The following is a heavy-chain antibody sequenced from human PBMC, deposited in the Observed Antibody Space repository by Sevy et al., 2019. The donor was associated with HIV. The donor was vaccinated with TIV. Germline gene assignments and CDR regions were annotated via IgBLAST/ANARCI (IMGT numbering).Heavy chain of an antibody. V-gene: IGHV3-30-3*01. CDR3: ARDNSGYFFFDY. D-gene: IGHD3-22*01. CDR1: GFTFGSYT. J-gene: IGHJ4*02. Sequence: GGSLRLSCAASGFTFGSYTLHWVRQAPGKGLEWVALISQTNDGSKKYYIDSVQGRFTISRDNSKNTLYLQMDSLRPEDTVVYYCARDNSGYFFFDYWGQGTLVTVSS. CDR2: ISQTNDGSKK.